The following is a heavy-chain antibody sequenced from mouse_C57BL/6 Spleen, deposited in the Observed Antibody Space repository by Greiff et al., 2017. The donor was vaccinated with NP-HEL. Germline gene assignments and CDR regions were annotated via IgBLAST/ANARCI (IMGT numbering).Heavy chain of an antibody. D-gene: IGHD2-1*01. V-gene: IGHV1-55*01. J-gene: IGHJ4*01. CDR3: ALYGNYYAMDY. CDR2: IYPGSGST. Sequence: QVQLQQSGAELVKPGASVKMSCKASGYTFTSYWLTWVKQRPGQGLEWIGDIYPGSGSTNYNEKFKSKATLTVDTSSSTAYMQLSSLTSEDSAVYYCALYGNYYAMDYWGQGTSVTVSS. CDR1: GYTFTSYW.